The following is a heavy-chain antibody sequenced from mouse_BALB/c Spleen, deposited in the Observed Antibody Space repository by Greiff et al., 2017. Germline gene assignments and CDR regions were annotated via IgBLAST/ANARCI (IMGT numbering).Heavy chain of an antibody. CDR3: ARGTTVPYYFDD. CDR1: GFNIKDTY. Sequence: EVQLQQSGAELVKPGASVKLSCTASGFNIKDTYMHWVKQRPEQGLEWIGRIDPANGNTKYDPKFQGKATITADTSSNTAYLQLSSLTSEDTAVYYCARGTTVPYYFDDWGQGTTLTVSS. V-gene: IGHV14-3*02. CDR2: IDPANGNT. D-gene: IGHD1-1*01. J-gene: IGHJ2*01.